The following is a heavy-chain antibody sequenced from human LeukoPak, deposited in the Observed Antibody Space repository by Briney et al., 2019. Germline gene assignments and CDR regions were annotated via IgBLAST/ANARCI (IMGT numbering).Heavy chain of an antibody. CDR2: IYYSGST. J-gene: IGHJ3*02. Sequence: SETLSFTCTVSGGSISSYYWSWIRQPPGKGLEWIGYIYYSGSTNYNPSLKSRVTISVDTSKSQFSLKLSSVTAADTAVYYCARDCSGGSCYSRSRAFDIWGQGTMVTVSS. CDR3: ARDCSGGSCYSRSRAFDI. V-gene: IGHV4-59*01. D-gene: IGHD2-15*01. CDR1: GGSISSYY.